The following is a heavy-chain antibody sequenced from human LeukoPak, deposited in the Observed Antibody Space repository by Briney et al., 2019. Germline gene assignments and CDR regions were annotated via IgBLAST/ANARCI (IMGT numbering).Heavy chain of an antibody. CDR1: GFTFSDYY. V-gene: IGHV3-11*05. CDR3: ARGHYGLDV. Sequence: PGGSQRLSCAASGFTFSDYYMTWIRLAPGKGLEWVSYISTSGDYTNYADSVMGRYTMSRDNARNSLYLQMSSLRDEDTAVYYCARGHYGLDVWGQGTTVTVSS. CDR2: ISTSGDYT. J-gene: IGHJ6*02.